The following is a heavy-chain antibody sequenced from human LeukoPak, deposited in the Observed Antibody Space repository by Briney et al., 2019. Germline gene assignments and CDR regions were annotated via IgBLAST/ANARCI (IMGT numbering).Heavy chain of an antibody. CDR1: GYTFSSYD. CDR2: MNPSTGNT. Sequence: GASVKVSCKGSGYTFSSYDINWVRQATGQGLEWMGWMNPSTGNTGYAQKFQGRVTITTDDSTNTSHMELSSLRSEDTAMYYCARADRYCSNTNCYYYFDYWGQGTLVTVSS. V-gene: IGHV1-8*01. CDR3: ARADRYCSNTNCYYYFDY. D-gene: IGHD2-2*01. J-gene: IGHJ4*02.